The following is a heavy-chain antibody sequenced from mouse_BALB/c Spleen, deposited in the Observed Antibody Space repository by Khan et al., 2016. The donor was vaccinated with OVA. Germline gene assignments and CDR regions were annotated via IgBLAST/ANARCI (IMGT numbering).Heavy chain of an antibody. CDR1: GYTFTSYD. V-gene: IGHV1S56*01. CDR2: IFPEDGST. D-gene: IGHD2-14*01. Sequence: VELVESGAELVKPGASVTLSCKASGYTFTSYDIYWVRQRPEQGLEWIGWIFPEDGSTKYNENFKGRATLTTDKSSSTAYMHHSRMKAEVSAVYLCERGGYGGFAYWGQGTLVTVSA. J-gene: IGHJ3*01. CDR3: ERGGYGGFAY.